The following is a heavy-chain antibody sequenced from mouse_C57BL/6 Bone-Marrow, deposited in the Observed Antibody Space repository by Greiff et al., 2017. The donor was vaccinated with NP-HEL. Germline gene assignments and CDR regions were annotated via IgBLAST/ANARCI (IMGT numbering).Heavy chain of an antibody. D-gene: IGHD1-1*01. CDR2: ISYDGSN. CDR3: ARDWYYGSSYFLDY. Sequence: ESGPGLVKPSQSLSLTCSVTGYSITSGYYWNWIRQFPGNKLEWMGYISYDGSNKYNPSLKNRISITRDTSKNQFFLKLNSVTTEDTATYYCARDWYYGSSYFLDYWGQGTTLTVSS. V-gene: IGHV3-6*01. J-gene: IGHJ2*01. CDR1: GYSITSGYY.